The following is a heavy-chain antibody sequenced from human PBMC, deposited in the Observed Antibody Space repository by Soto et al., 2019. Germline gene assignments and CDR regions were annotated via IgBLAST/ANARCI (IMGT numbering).Heavy chain of an antibody. CDR3: ASAPFEYSSGWYYYYGMDV. D-gene: IGHD6-19*01. CDR1: GGSISSSSYY. CDR2: IYYSGST. J-gene: IGHJ6*02. V-gene: IGHV4-39*01. Sequence: SETMSLTCTVSGGSISSSSYYWGWIRQPPGKGLEWIGSIYYSGSTYYNPSLKSRVTISVDTSKNQFSLKLSSVTAADTAVYYCASAPFEYSSGWYYYYGMDVWGQGTTVTVSS.